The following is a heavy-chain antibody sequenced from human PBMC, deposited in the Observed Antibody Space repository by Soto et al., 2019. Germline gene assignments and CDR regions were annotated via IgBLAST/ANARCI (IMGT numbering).Heavy chain of an antibody. CDR2: IWYDGSNK. V-gene: IGHV3-33*01. J-gene: IGHJ4*02. D-gene: IGHD4-17*01. CDR3: ARANYGDSIDY. CDR1: GFTFSSYG. Sequence: GGSLRLSCAASGFTFSSYGMHWVRQAPGKGLEWVAVIWYDGSNKYYADSVKGRFTISRDNSKNTLYLQMNSLRAEDTAVYYCARANYGDSIDYWGQGTLVTVSS.